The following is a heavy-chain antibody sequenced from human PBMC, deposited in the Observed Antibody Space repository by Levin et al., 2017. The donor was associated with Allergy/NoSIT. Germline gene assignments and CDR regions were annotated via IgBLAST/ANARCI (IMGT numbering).Heavy chain of an antibody. CDR2: IRSKAYGGTT. Sequence: GGSLRLSCTASGFTFGDYAMSWFRQAPGKGLEWVGFIRSKAYGGTTEYAASVKGRFTISRDDSKSIAYLQMNSLKTEDTAVYYCTRPLSYCSGGSLSHCYYGMDVWGQGTTVTVSS. D-gene: IGHD2-15*01. J-gene: IGHJ6*02. CDR3: TRPLSYCSGGSLSHCYYGMDV. V-gene: IGHV3-49*03. CDR1: GFTFGDYA.